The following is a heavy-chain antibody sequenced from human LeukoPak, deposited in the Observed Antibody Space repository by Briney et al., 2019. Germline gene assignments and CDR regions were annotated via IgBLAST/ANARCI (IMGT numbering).Heavy chain of an antibody. CDR1: GFTFSSYE. Sequence: GGSLRLSCAASGFTFSSYEMNWVRQAPGKGLEWLSYISYSGSNIYYADSVKGRFTISRDNAKNSLYLQMNSLRAEDTAVYYCARGSGYLIDYWGQGTLVTVSS. CDR3: ARGSGYLIDY. V-gene: IGHV3-48*03. D-gene: IGHD5-18*01. CDR2: ISYSGSNI. J-gene: IGHJ4*02.